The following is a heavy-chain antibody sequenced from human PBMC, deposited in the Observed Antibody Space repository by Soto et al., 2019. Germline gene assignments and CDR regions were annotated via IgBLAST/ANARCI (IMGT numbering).Heavy chain of an antibody. CDR1: GFTFSSYA. Sequence: EVQLLESGGGLVQPGGSLRLSCAASGFTFSSYAMSWVRQAPGKGLEWVSAISGSGGSTYYADSVKGRFTISRDNSKNTLYLQMNSLRAEDTAVYYCAKSRRVADIVVVTAPGPADYWGQGTLVTVSS. CDR3: AKSRRVADIVVVTAPGPADY. J-gene: IGHJ4*02. V-gene: IGHV3-23*01. D-gene: IGHD2-21*02. CDR2: ISGSGGST.